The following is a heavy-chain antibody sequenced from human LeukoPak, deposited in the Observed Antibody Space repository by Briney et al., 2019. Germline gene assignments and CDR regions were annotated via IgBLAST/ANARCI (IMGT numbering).Heavy chain of an antibody. V-gene: IGHV4-34*01. CDR3: ARRIGYSSGWYVSRPFDP. CDR1: GGSFSGDY. Sequence: PSEILSLTCAVYGGSFSGDYWSWIRQPPGKGLEWIGEINHSGSTNYNPSLKSRVTISVDTSKNQFSLKLSSVTAADTAVYYCARRIGYSSGWYVSRPFDPWGQGTLVTVSS. J-gene: IGHJ5*02. CDR2: INHSGST. D-gene: IGHD6-19*01.